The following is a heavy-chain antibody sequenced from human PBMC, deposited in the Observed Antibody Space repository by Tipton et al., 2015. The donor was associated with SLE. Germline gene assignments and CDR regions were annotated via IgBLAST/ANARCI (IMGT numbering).Heavy chain of an antibody. D-gene: IGHD3-10*01. J-gene: IGHJ6*03. CDR1: GGSISSYY. Sequence: TLSLTCSVSGGSISSYYWSWIRQPPGKGLEWIGYVDYSGSPNYNPSLNGRVTISVDTSKNQFSLKLTPVTAADTAVYYCARGRVVHQWFGCYYMDVWGNGTTVTVSS. CDR2: VDYSGSP. V-gene: IGHV4-59*01. CDR3: ARGRVVHQWFGCYYMDV.